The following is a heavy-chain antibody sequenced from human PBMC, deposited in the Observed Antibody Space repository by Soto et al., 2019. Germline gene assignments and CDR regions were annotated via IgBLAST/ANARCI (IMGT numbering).Heavy chain of an antibody. V-gene: IGHV1-69*13. J-gene: IGHJ6*02. CDR2: IIPIFGTA. D-gene: IGHD3-22*01. Sequence: ASVKVSCKASGGTFSSYAISWVRQAPGQGLEWMGGIIPIFGTANYAQKFQGRVTITADESTSTAYMELSSLRSEDTAVYYCARDSPSMQRYYYDSSGYYYYYYYGMDVWGQGTTVTVSS. CDR1: GGTFSSYA. CDR3: ARDSPSMQRYYYDSSGYYYYYYYGMDV.